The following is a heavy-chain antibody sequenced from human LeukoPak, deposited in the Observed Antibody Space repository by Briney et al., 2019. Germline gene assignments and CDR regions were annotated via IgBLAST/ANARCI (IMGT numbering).Heavy chain of an antibody. CDR3: ARDSHDILTGYSSY. D-gene: IGHD3-9*01. J-gene: IGHJ4*02. CDR2: IYSGGST. CDR1: GFTVSSNY. Sequence: PGGSLRLSCAASGFTVSSNYMSWVRQAPGKGLEWVSVIYSGGSTYYADSVKGRFTIYRDNSKNTLYLQMNSLRAEDTAVYYCARDSHDILTGYSSYWGQGTLVTVSS. V-gene: IGHV3-53*01.